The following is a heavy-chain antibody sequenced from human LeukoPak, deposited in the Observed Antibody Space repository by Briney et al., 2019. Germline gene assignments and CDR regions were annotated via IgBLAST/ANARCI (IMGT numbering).Heavy chain of an antibody. V-gene: IGHV4-30-4*08. Sequence: SETLSLTCTVSGGSISSGGYYWSWIRQHPGKGLEWIGYIYYSGSTYYNPSLKSRVTISVDTSKNQFSLKLSSVTAADAAVYYCASSGYRDAFDIWGQGTMVTVSS. D-gene: IGHD3-22*01. CDR3: ASSGYRDAFDI. CDR1: GGSISSGGYY. J-gene: IGHJ3*02. CDR2: IYYSGST.